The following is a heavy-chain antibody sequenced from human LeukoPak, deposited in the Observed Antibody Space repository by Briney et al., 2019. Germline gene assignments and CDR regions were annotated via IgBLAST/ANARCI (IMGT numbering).Heavy chain of an antibody. V-gene: IGHV4-30-4*08. CDR3: ARERGGETGTPYFDY. Sequence: SQTLSLTCTVSGGSISSGDYYWSWIRQPPGKGLEWIGYIYYSGSTYYNPSLKSRVTISVDTSKNQFSLKLSSVTAADTAVYYCARERGGETGTPYFDYWGQGTLVTVSS. CDR2: IYYSGST. J-gene: IGHJ4*02. D-gene: IGHD1-1*01. CDR1: GGSISSGDYY.